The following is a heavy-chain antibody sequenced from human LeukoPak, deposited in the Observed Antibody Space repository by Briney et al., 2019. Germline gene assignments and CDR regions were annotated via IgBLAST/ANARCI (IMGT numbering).Heavy chain of an antibody. Sequence: SQTLSLTCAISGDSVSSNSAAWNWIRQSPSRGLEWLGRTYYRSKWYNDCAVSVKSRITINPDTSKNQFSLQLNSVTPEDTAVYYCARDEYSYGYGGYYYGMDVWGKGTTVTVSS. J-gene: IGHJ6*04. CDR2: TYYRSKWYN. CDR3: ARDEYSYGYGGYYYGMDV. V-gene: IGHV6-1*01. CDR1: GDSVSSNSAA. D-gene: IGHD5-18*01.